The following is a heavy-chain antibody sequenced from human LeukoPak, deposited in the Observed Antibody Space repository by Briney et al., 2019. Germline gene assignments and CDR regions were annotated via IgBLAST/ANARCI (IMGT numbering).Heavy chain of an antibody. CDR2: INPNSGGT. V-gene: IGHV1-2*02. D-gene: IGHD3-3*01. CDR1: GYTFTSYD. CDR3: ARAAQLELLFDY. J-gene: IGHJ4*02. Sequence: ASVKVSCKASGYTFTSYDINWVRQATGQGLEWMGWINPNSGGTNYAQKFQGRVTMTRDTSISTAYMELSRLRSDDTAVYYCARAAQLELLFDYWGQGTLVTVSS.